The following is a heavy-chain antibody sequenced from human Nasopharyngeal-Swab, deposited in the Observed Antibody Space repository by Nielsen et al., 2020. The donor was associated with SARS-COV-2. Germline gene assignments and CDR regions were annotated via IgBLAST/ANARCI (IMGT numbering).Heavy chain of an antibody. V-gene: IGHV4-61*02. CDR3: AYTAAAVKNFGMDV. CDR1: GGSISSGSYY. D-gene: IGHD5-18*01. J-gene: IGHJ6*02. Sequence: SETLSLTCTVSGGSISSGSYYWSWIRQPAGKGLEWIGRIYTSGSTNYNPSLKSRVTISVDTSKKQFSLKLSSVTAADTAVYYCAYTAAAVKNFGMDVWGQGTTVTVSS. CDR2: IYTSGST.